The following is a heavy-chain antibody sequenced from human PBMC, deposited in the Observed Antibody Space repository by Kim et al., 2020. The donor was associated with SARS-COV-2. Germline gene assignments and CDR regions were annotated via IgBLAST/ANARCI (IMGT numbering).Heavy chain of an antibody. D-gene: IGHD3-22*01. CDR3: ARWLYDAFDI. J-gene: IGHJ3*02. CDR2: T. V-gene: IGHV4-39*01. Sequence: TFYNPSLKRRVTTSVDTTQNQFSLKLSSVTAADTAVYYCARWLYDAFDIWGQGTMVTVSS.